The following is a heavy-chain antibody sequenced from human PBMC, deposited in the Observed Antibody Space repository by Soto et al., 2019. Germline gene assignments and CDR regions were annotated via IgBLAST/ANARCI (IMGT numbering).Heavy chain of an antibody. CDR3: VRRVSGNYDY. D-gene: IGHD1-7*01. Sequence: EVQLAESGGGMVQPGGSQRLSCVASGCTFSSYDMHWVRQAPGKGLEYVSSISSNGGTTYYGNSVKGRFTISRDNSKNTLYLQMGSLRAEDMAVYYCVRRVSGNYDYWGQGTLVTVSS. CDR2: ISSNGGTT. J-gene: IGHJ4*02. V-gene: IGHV3-64*01. CDR1: GCTFSSYD.